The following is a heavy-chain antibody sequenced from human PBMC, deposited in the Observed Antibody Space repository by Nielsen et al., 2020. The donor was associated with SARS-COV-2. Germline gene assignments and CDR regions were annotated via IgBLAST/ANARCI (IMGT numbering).Heavy chain of an antibody. J-gene: IGHJ4*02. Sequence: SETLSLTCTVSRGSISSYYWSWIRQPPGKGLEWIGEINHSGSTNYNPSLKSRVTISVDTSKNQFSLKLSSVTAADTAVYYCARGRVVVPAAYFDYWGQGTLVTVSS. V-gene: IGHV4-34*01. CDR1: RGSISSYY. D-gene: IGHD2-2*01. CDR3: ARGRVVVPAAYFDY. CDR2: INHSGST.